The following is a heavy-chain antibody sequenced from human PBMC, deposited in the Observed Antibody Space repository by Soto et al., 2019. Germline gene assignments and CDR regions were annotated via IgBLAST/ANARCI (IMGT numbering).Heavy chain of an antibody. CDR3: AKGRTFFDF. CDR1: GFAFSAYA. CDR2: ISDSDGGT. V-gene: IGHV3-23*01. J-gene: IGHJ4*02. Sequence: VGSLRLSCAASGFAFSAYAMTWVRQAPGKGLEWVSDISDSDGGTHYADSVKGRFTISRDNAKNTLYLQMDRLRVEDAAVYYCAKGRTFFDFWGQGTLVTVSS.